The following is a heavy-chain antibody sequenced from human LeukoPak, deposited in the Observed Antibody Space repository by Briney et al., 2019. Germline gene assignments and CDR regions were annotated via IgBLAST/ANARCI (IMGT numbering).Heavy chain of an antibody. V-gene: IGHV4-4*02. CDR2: IYHSGST. CDR1: GGSISSSNW. D-gene: IGHD4-17*01. Sequence: SGTLSLTCAVSGGSISSSNWWSLVRQPPGKGVELIGEIYHSGSTNYNPSLKSRVTISVDKSKNQFSLKLSSVTAADTAVYYCARGQDGDYGRFDPWGQGTLVTVSS. J-gene: IGHJ5*02. CDR3: ARGQDGDYGRFDP.